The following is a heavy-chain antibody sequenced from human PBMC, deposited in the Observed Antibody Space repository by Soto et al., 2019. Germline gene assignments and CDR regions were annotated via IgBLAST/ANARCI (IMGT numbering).Heavy chain of an antibody. V-gene: IGHV1-8*01. D-gene: IGHD2-21*01. Sequence: QVQLVQSGAEVKKPGASVKVSCKASGYTFTSYDINWLRQATGQELEWMGWMNPNSGNTGYAQKFQVIVTITCNTSISTAYMELSSVRAENTAVYYCARVIPLASYSGMDVWVQGTTATVSS. CDR3: ARVIPLASYSGMDV. CDR1: GYTFTSYD. J-gene: IGHJ6*02. CDR2: MNPNSGNT.